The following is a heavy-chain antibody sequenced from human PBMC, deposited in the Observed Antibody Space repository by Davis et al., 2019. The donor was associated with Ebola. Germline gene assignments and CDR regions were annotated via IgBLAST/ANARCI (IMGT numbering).Heavy chain of an antibody. CDR3: AKREVTVTAGLYYFDY. Sequence: GESLKISCAASGFTFSSYSMNWVRQAPGKGLEWVSAIRSSGSTTYYADSVRGRFTISRDNSKDMLYLEMNSLRADDTAIYYCAKREVTVTAGLYYFDYWGQGTLVTVSS. J-gene: IGHJ4*02. CDR2: IRSSGSTT. CDR1: GFTFSSYS. D-gene: IGHD2-21*02. V-gene: IGHV3-23*01.